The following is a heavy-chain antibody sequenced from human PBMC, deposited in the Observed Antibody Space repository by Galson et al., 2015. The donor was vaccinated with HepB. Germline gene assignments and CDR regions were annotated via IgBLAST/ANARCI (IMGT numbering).Heavy chain of an antibody. CDR1: GFTFSSYG. D-gene: IGHD3-3*01. V-gene: IGHV3-30*18. J-gene: IGHJ6*02. Sequence: SLRLSCAASGFTFSSYGMHWVRQAPGKGLEWVAVISYDGSNKYYADSVKGRFTISRDNSKNTLYLQMNSQRAEDTAVYYCAKVQVRITIFGGGMDVWGQGTTVTVSS. CDR2: ISYDGSNK. CDR3: AKVQVRITIFGGGMDV.